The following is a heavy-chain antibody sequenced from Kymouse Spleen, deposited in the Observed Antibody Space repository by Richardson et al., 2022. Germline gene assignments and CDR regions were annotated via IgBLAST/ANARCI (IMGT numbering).Heavy chain of an antibody. V-gene: IGHV4-34*01. J-gene: IGHJ4*02. CDR3: ARGEGWLLFDY. Sequence: QVQLQQWGAGLLKPSETLSLTCAVYGGSFSGYYWSWIRQPPGKGLEWIGEINHSGSTNYNPSLKSRVTISVDTSKNQFSLKLSSVTAADTAVYYCARGEGWLLFDYWGQGTLVTVSS. CDR2: INHSGST. CDR1: GGSFSGYY. D-gene: IGHD5-12*01.